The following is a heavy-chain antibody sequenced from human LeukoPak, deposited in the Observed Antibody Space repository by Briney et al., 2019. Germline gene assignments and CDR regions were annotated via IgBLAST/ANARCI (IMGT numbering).Heavy chain of an antibody. D-gene: IGHD4-17*01. CDR2: ISSSSSYI. CDR1: GFTFSSYS. V-gene: IGHV3-21*01. CDR3: ARVEADGDYAGLDY. Sequence: GGSLRLSCAASGFTFSSYSMNWVRQAPGKGLEWGSSISSSSSYIYYADSVKGRFTISRDNAKNSLYLQMNSLRAEDTAVYYCARVEADGDYAGLDYWGQGTLVTVSS. J-gene: IGHJ4*02.